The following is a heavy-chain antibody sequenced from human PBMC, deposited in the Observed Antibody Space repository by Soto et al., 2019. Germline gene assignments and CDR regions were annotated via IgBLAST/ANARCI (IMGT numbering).Heavy chain of an antibody. CDR2: VSGSGGSV. V-gene: IGHV3-23*01. CDR1: GFTFSSYG. Sequence: EVQLLESGGDLVQPGGSLTLSCAAAGFTFSSYGMSWVRQAPGKGLEWVSAVSGSGGSVYYADSVRGRFTISRDNSNNTLYLQVNSLRAEDTAIYYCAKGSVVGADYSYGMDVWGQGTTVTVSS. J-gene: IGHJ6*02. CDR3: AKGSVVGADYSYGMDV. D-gene: IGHD2-2*01.